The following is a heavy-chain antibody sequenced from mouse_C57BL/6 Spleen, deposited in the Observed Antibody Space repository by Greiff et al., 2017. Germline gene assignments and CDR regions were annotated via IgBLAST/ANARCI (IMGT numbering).Heavy chain of an antibody. J-gene: IGHJ3*01. D-gene: IGHD1-1*01. V-gene: IGHV3-6*01. CDR1: GYSITSGYY. Sequence: EVKLQESGPGLVKPSQSLSLTCSVTGYSITSGYYWNWIRQFPGNKLEWMGYISYDGSNNYNPSLKNRISITRDTSKNQFFLKLNSVTTEDTATYYCASCTTLVAPGFAYWGQGTLVTVSA. CDR2: ISYDGSN. CDR3: ASCTTLVAPGFAY.